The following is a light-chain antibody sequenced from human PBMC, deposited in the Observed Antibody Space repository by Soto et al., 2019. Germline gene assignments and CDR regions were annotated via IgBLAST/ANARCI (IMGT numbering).Light chain of an antibody. Sequence: EIVLTQSPATLSLSPGERATLSCRASRSVSSNLAWYQQKPGQAPRLLIYGASTRATGITARFSGSGSGTEFTLTINSLQSEDFAVYYCQQYGSSPWTFGQGTKVDIK. CDR2: GAS. J-gene: IGKJ1*01. V-gene: IGKV3-15*01. CDR3: QQYGSSPWT. CDR1: RSVSSN.